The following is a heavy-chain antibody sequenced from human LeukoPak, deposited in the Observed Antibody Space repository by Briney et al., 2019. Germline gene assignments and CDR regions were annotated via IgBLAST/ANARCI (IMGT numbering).Heavy chain of an antibody. CDR3: ATAGQCSSGSCDPPPADY. J-gene: IGHJ4*02. D-gene: IGHD2-15*01. CDR2: IWYDGSHK. V-gene: IGHV3-33*01. Sequence: GMSLRLSCAASGFTFSSHGMHWVRQAPGKGLEWVAVIWYDGSHKYYADPVKGRFTVYRDNSKNTLYPQMNSLRVEDTAAYYCATAGQCSSGSCDPPPADYWGQGTRVTVSS. CDR1: GFTFSSHG.